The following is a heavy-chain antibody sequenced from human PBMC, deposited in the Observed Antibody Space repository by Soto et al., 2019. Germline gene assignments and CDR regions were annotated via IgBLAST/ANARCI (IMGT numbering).Heavy chain of an antibody. CDR2: IYPGDSNT. CDR3: ARRPRSSTANMDV. V-gene: IGHV5-51*01. CDR1: GYNFTTYW. D-gene: IGHD6-6*01. J-gene: IGHJ6*02. Sequence: GESLKISCKGSGYNFTTYWIGWGRELGGKGLECMGIIYPGDSNTRYSPSFKGQVTISSDKSISIDYLQWNSLKASDTAMYYCARRPRSSTANMDVWGQGTTVTVSS.